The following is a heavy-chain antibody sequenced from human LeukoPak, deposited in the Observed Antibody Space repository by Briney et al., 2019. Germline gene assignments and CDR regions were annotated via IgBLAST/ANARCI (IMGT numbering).Heavy chain of an antibody. Sequence: PSETLSLTCTVSGGSISSSSYYWGWIRQPPGTGLEWIGSIYYSGSTYYNPSLKSRVTISVDTSKNQFSLKLSSVTAADTAVYYCARRSHYYDSSGYGGWGQGTLVTVSS. J-gene: IGHJ4*02. CDR1: GGSISSSSYY. V-gene: IGHV4-39*07. D-gene: IGHD3-22*01. CDR2: IYYSGST. CDR3: ARRSHYYDSSGYGG.